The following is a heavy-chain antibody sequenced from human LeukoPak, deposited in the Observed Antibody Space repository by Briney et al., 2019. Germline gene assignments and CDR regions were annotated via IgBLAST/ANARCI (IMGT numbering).Heavy chain of an antibody. J-gene: IGHJ4*02. Sequence: ASVKVSCKASGYTFTGYYMHWVRQAPGQGLEWMGWINPNSGGTNYAHKFQGRVTMTRDTSISTAYMELSRLRSDDTAVYYCARGGLAIFGVVARGSDYWGQGTLVTVSS. D-gene: IGHD3-3*01. CDR1: GYTFTGYY. CDR3: ARGGLAIFGVVARGSDY. CDR2: INPNSGGT. V-gene: IGHV1-2*02.